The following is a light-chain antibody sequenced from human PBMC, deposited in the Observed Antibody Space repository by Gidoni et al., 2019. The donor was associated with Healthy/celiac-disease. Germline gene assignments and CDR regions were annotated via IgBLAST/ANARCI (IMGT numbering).Light chain of an antibody. V-gene: IGKV3-15*01. Sequence: EIVMTQSPATLSVSPGERATLSCRPSQTVSSNLAWYQQKPGQAPRRLIYGASTRPTGIPARFSGSGSGTEFTLTISSMQSEDFEVYYCQQYNNWPPLTFGGGTKVEIK. J-gene: IGKJ4*01. CDR1: QTVSSN. CDR3: QQYNNWPPLT. CDR2: GAS.